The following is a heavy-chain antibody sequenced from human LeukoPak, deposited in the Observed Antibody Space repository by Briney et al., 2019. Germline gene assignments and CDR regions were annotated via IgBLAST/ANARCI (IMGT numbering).Heavy chain of an antibody. CDR2: INPNSGGT. CDR1: LYTFTGYY. CDR3: ARIPLYFFDSSGYSPNFNY. J-gene: IGHJ4*02. D-gene: IGHD3-22*01. V-gene: IGHV1-2*02. Sequence: ASVKVSCKASLYTFTGYYIPSVRHAPGQGLEWMGWINPNSGGTNYAQKFQGRVTMTRDTSISTAYMELSRLRSDDTAVYYCARIPLYFFDSSGYSPNFNYWGQGTLVTVSS.